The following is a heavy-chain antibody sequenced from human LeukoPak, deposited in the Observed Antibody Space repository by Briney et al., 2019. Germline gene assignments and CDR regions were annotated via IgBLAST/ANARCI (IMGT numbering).Heavy chain of an antibody. Sequence: GESLKISCEGSGVAFDSSWIGWVRHMPGKGLECMGMIYGDDSDTRYSPSFQGQVTISVDKSISTAYLQWASLKASDTAMYYCALITRERVFDYWGQGTLVTVSS. J-gene: IGHJ4*02. D-gene: IGHD3-10*01. CDR1: GVAFDSSW. CDR3: ALITRERVFDY. V-gene: IGHV5-51*01. CDR2: IYGDDSDT.